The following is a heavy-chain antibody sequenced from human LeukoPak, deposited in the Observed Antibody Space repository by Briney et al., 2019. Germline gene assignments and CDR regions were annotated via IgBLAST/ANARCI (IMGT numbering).Heavy chain of an antibody. CDR3: ARAHYDILTAYWSYYYMDV. D-gene: IGHD3-9*01. J-gene: IGHJ6*03. CDR1: GFTFSSYW. Sequence: GGSLRLSCAASGFTFSSYWMSWVRQAPGKGLEWVANIKQDGSEKYYVDSVKGRFTISRDNAKNSLYLQMNSLRAEDTAVYYCARAHYDILTAYWSYYYMDVWGKGTTVTISS. CDR2: IKQDGSEK. V-gene: IGHV3-7*04.